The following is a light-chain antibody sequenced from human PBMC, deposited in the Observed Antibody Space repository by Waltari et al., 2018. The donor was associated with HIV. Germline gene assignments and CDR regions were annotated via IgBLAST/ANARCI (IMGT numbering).Light chain of an antibody. CDR2: DAS. V-gene: IGKV3-11*01. CDR1: QSVSSY. Sequence: EIVLTQSPATLSLSPGERATLPCRASQSVSSYLAWYQQKPGQAPRLLIYDASNRATGIPARFSGSGSGTDFTLTISSLEPEDFAVYYCQQRSNWPPWTFGQGTKVEIK. CDR3: QQRSNWPPWT. J-gene: IGKJ1*01.